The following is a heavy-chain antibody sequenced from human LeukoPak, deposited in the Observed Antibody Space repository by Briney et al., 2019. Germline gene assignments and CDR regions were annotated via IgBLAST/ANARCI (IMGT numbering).Heavy chain of an antibody. D-gene: IGHD1-26*01. CDR2: ISGYNGNT. J-gene: IGHJ3*02. CDR3: ARAWVGASRYAFDI. CDR1: GYTFTSYG. Sequence: ASVKVSCKASGYTFTSYGISWVRQAPGQGLEWMGWISGYNGNTNYAQKFQGRVTMTIDTSTSTLYMELRSLRSDDTAVYYCARAWVGASRYAFDIWGQGTMVTVSS. V-gene: IGHV1-18*01.